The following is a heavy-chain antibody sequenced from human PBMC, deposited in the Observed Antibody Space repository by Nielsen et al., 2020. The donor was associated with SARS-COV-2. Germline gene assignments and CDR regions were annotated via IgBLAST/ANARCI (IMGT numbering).Heavy chain of an antibody. CDR2: ISSSSSYI. Sequence: GESLMISCAASGFTFSSYSMNWVRQAPGKGLEWVSSISSSSSYIYYADSVKGRFTISRDNAKNSLYLQMNSLRAEDTAVYYCARDFGAYCGGDCWFDPWGQGTLVTVSS. CDR1: GFTFSSYS. V-gene: IGHV3-21*01. CDR3: ARDFGAYCGGDCWFDP. J-gene: IGHJ5*02. D-gene: IGHD2-21*02.